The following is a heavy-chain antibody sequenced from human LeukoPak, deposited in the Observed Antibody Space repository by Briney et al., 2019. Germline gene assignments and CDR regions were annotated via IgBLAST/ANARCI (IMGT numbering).Heavy chain of an antibody. Sequence: PGGSLRLSCAGSGFTFSEPWMGWVRQAPGKGLEWLGRIKSKTDGGTTDFAAPVKGRFTISRDDSKNTLYLQMNSLRTEDTAVYYCTTDRTYSRFDHWGEGTLVTVSS. J-gene: IGHJ4*02. D-gene: IGHD2-15*01. CDR2: IKSKTDGGTT. CDR3: TTDRTYSRFDH. V-gene: IGHV3-15*01. CDR1: GFTFSEPW.